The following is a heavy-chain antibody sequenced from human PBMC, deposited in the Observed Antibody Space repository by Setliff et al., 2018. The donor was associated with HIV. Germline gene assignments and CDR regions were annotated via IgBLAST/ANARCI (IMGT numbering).Heavy chain of an antibody. CDR2: ISGSGGGT. V-gene: IGHV3-23*01. Sequence: GGSLRLSCAASGFTFSSYAMSWVRQAPRKGLEWVSEISGSGGGTYYADSVKGRFTISRDNSNNTLYLQMNSLRAEDTAVYYCAKSLQLYCSGGSCPSDAFDIWGQGTMVTVSS. J-gene: IGHJ3*02. D-gene: IGHD2-15*01. CDR3: AKSLQLYCSGGSCPSDAFDI. CDR1: GFTFSSYA.